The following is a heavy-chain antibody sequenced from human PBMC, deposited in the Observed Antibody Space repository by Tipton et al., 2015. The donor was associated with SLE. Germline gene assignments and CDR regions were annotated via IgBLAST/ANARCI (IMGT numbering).Heavy chain of an antibody. CDR1: GGSISGGGYS. D-gene: IGHD2-21*01. Sequence: TLSLTCAVSGGSISGGGYSWSWIRQPPGKGLEWIGYIYHSGSTYYNPSLKSRVTISVDRSKNQFSLKLSSVTAADTAVYYCARVAYCGGDCSFHGMDVWGQGTTVTVSS. J-gene: IGHJ6*02. V-gene: IGHV4-30-2*01. CDR2: IYHSGST. CDR3: ARVAYCGGDCSFHGMDV.